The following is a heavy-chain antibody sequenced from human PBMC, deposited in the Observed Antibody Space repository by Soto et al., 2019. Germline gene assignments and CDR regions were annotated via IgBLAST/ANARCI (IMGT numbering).Heavy chain of an antibody. CDR1: GFTFSSYG. CDR3: AREMYNWNDRLRDDAFDI. CDR2: IWYDGSNK. D-gene: IGHD1-1*01. J-gene: IGHJ3*02. Sequence: GGSLRLSCAASGFTFSSYGMHWVRQAPGKGLEWVGVIWYDGSNKYYADSVKGRFTISRDNSKNTLYLQMNSLRAEDTAVYYCAREMYNWNDRLRDDAFDIWGQGTMVTVSS. V-gene: IGHV3-33*01.